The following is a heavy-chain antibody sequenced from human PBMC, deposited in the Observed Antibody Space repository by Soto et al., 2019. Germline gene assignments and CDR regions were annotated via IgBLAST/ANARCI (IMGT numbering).Heavy chain of an antibody. V-gene: IGHV4-34*01. CDR2: INHSGST. D-gene: IGHD3-16*02. J-gene: IGHJ4*02. CDR3: ARVKKDYVWGSYRTFFDY. CDR1: GGSFSGYY. Sequence: QVQLQQWGAGLLKPSETLSLTCAVYGGSFSGYYWSWIRQPPGKGLEWIGEINHSGSTNYNPSLKSLVTISVDTSKNQFSLKLSSVTAADTAVYYCARVKKDYVWGSYRTFFDYWGQGTLVTVSS.